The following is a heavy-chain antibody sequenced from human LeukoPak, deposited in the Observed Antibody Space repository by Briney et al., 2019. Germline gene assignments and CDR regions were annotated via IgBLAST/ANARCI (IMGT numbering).Heavy chain of an antibody. CDR2: ISSSGSTI. V-gene: IGHV3-11*04. CDR3: VREAVSSSWNNWYFDL. J-gene: IGHJ2*01. Sequence: GGSLRLSCAASGFTFSDYYMSWIRQAPGKGLEWVSYISSSGSTIYYADSVKGRFTISRENAKNTLYLQMNSLRAGDTAVYYCVREAVSSSWNNWYFDLWGRGTLVTVSS. D-gene: IGHD6-13*01. CDR1: GFTFSDYY.